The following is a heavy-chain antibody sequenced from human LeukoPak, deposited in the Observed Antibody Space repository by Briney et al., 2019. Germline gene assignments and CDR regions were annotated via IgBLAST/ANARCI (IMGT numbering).Heavy chain of an antibody. CDR1: GFTFSAYA. D-gene: IGHD3-3*01. V-gene: IGHV3-23*01. CDR2: ISGSGGST. J-gene: IGHJ6*02. CDR3: AKDTRYDFWSGYVPGYYYGMDV. Sequence: PGGSLRLSCIVSGFTFSAYAMSWVRQAPGKGLEWVSAISGSGGSTYYADSVKGRFTISRDNSKNTLYLQMNSLRAEDTAVYYCAKDTRYDFWSGYVPGYYYGMDVWGQGTTVTVSS.